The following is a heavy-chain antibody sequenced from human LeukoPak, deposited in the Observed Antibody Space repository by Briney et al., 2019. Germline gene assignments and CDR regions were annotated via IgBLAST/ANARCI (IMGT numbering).Heavy chain of an antibody. J-gene: IGHJ4*02. V-gene: IGHV1-8*01. D-gene: IGHD6-19*01. CDR3: VRDLGSGWYDFDY. CDR2: MNPNSGNT. CDR1: GYTFTTYD. Sequence: VASVKVSCKASGYTFTTYDINWVRQATGQGLEWMGYMNPNSGNTGYAQKFQGRVSMTRNTSKSTAYVELSSLRSEDTAVYYCVRDLGSGWYDFDYWGQGTLVTVSS.